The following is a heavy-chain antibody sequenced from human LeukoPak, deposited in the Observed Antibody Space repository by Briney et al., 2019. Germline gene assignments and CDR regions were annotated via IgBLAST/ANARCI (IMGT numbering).Heavy chain of an antibody. Sequence: GGSLRLSCAASGFTVSSNFMHWVRQAPGKGLVWVSRINIDGRNTISADSVEGRFTISRDNAKNSLYLQMNSLRAEDTAVYYCARARFLEWLSRPDAFDIWGQGTMVTVSS. CDR2: INIDGRNT. D-gene: IGHD3-3*01. J-gene: IGHJ3*02. CDR1: GFTVSSNF. CDR3: ARARFLEWLSRPDAFDI. V-gene: IGHV3-74*01.